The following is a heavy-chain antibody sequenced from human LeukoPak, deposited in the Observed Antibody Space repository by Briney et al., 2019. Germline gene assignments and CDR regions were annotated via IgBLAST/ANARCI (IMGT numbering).Heavy chain of an antibody. Sequence: GGSLRLSCAASGFTFSSYGMHWVRQAPGKGLEWVAFIRYDGSNKYYADSVKGRFTISRDNSKNTLYLQMNSLRAEDTAVYYCAKGPHYYGSGSFVGYWGQGTLVTVSS. CDR2: IRYDGSNK. CDR3: AKGPHYYGSGSFVGY. D-gene: IGHD3-10*01. CDR1: GFTFSSYG. J-gene: IGHJ4*02. V-gene: IGHV3-30*02.